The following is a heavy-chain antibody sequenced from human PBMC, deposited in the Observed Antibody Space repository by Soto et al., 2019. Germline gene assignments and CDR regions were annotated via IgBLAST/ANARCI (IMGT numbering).Heavy chain of an antibody. CDR2: IYYSGST. D-gene: IGHD6-13*01. Sequence: TLSLTCTVSGGSISSGGYYWSWIRQHPGKGLEWIGYIYYSGSTYYNPSLKSRVTISVDRSKNQFSLKLSSVTAADTAVYYCARGRYSSSWYQPYFDYWGQGTLVTVSS. V-gene: IGHV4-31*03. CDR3: ARGRYSSSWYQPYFDY. CDR1: GGSISSGGYY. J-gene: IGHJ4*02.